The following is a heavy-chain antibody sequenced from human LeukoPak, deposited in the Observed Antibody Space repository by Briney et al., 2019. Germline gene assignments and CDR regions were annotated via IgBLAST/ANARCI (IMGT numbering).Heavy chain of an antibody. CDR3: ARRGTSSSWAHFDY. J-gene: IGHJ4*02. D-gene: IGHD6-13*01. V-gene: IGHV3-30*03. Sequence: KPGGSLRLSCAASGFTFSSYGMHWVRQAPGKGLEWVAVISYDGSNKYYADSVKGRFTISRDNSKNTLYLQMNSLGAEDTAVYYCARRGTSSSWAHFDYWGQGTLVTVSS. CDR2: ISYDGSNK. CDR1: GFTFSSYG.